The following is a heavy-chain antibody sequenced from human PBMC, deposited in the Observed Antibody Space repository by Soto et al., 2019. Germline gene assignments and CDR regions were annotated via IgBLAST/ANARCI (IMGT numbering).Heavy chain of an antibody. CDR2: IIPIFGTA. Sequence: SVKVSCKASGGTFSSYAISWVRQAPGQGLEWMGGIIPIFGTANYAQKFQGRVTMTRDTSISTAYMELSRLRSDDTAVYYCARGGGAGYLDYWGQGTLVTVSS. J-gene: IGHJ4*02. D-gene: IGHD3-16*01. V-gene: IGHV1-69*05. CDR3: ARGGGAGYLDY. CDR1: GGTFSSYA.